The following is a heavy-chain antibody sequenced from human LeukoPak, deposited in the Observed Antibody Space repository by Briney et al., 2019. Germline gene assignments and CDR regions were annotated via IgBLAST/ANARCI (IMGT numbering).Heavy chain of an antibody. D-gene: IGHD2-15*01. CDR2: IYYSGST. V-gene: IGHV4-39*01. CDR3: ARHGALCTGGSCTRFDP. J-gene: IGHJ5*02. CDR1: GGSISSSNYY. Sequence: SETLSLTCTVSGGSISSSNYYWGWIRQPPGKGLEWIGTIYYSGSTYYNSSLKSRVTISVDTSKNHFSLKVSSVTATDTAMYYCARHGALCTGGSCTRFDPWGQGTLVAVSS.